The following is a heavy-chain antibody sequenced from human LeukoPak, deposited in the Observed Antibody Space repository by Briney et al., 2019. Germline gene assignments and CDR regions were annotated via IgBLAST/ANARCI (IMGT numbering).Heavy chain of an antibody. J-gene: IGHJ3*02. CDR2: IIPIFGTA. D-gene: IGHD2-8*02. Sequence: ASVKVSCKASGGTFSSYAISRVRQAPGQGLEWMGGIIPIFGTANYAQKFQGRVTITADESTSTAYMELSSLRSEDTAVYYCARDRLVVVDGDAFDIWGQGTMVTVSS. V-gene: IGHV1-69*13. CDR3: ARDRLVVVDGDAFDI. CDR1: GGTFSSYA.